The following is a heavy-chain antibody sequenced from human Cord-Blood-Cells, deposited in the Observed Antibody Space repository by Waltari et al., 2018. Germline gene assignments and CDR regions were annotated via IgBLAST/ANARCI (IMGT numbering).Heavy chain of an antibody. CDR1: GYSFTSYW. D-gene: IGHD7-27*01. V-gene: IGHV5-51*01. CDR3: ARHHSIRNWGSRAFDI. J-gene: IGHJ3*02. CDR2: IYPGDSDT. Sequence: EVQLVQSGAEVKKPGESLKISCKGSGYSFTSYWIGWVRQIPGKGLEWMGIIYPGDSDTRYSPSFQGQVTISADKSISTAYLQWSSLKASDTAMYYCARHHSIRNWGSRAFDIWGQGTMVTVSS.